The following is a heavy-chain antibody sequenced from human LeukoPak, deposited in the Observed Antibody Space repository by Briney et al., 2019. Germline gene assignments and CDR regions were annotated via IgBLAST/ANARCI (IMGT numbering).Heavy chain of an antibody. J-gene: IGHJ4*02. Sequence: ASVKVSCKASGYTFTGYHMHWVRQAPGQGLEWMGWIAPNSGGTNYAQKFQGRVTMTRDTSISTAYMELSRLRSDDTAVYYCARVLRTGGFFAYWGQGTLVTVSA. CDR3: ARVLRTGGFFAY. V-gene: IGHV1-2*02. CDR1: GYTFTGYH. CDR2: IAPNSGGT. D-gene: IGHD2-8*02.